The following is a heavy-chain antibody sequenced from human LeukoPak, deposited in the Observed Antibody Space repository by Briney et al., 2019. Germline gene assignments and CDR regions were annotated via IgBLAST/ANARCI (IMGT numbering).Heavy chain of an antibody. D-gene: IGHD3-10*01. CDR3: ARSYYYGSGSYPADAFDI. Sequence: GGSLRLSCAASGFTFSNYAMSWVRQAPGKGLEWVSAISGSGGSTYYADSVKGRFTISRDNSKNTLYLQMNSLRAEDTAVYYCARSYYYGSGSYPADAFDIWGQGTMVTVSS. CDR1: GFTFSNYA. CDR2: ISGSGGST. J-gene: IGHJ3*02. V-gene: IGHV3-23*01.